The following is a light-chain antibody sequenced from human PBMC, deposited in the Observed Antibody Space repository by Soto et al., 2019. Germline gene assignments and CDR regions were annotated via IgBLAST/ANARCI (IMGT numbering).Light chain of an antibody. CDR1: QSVSSSY. CDR2: GAS. J-gene: IGKJ4*01. Sequence: EIVLTQFPGTLSLSPGERATLSCRASQSVSSSYLAWYQQKPGQAPRLLIYGASSRATGIPDRFSGSGSGTDFNFTISRLEPEDFAVYYCQQYGTSPLTFGGGTKVEIK. CDR3: QQYGTSPLT. V-gene: IGKV3-20*01.